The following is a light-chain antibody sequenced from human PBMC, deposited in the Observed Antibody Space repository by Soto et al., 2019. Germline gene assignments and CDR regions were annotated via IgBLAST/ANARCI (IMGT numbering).Light chain of an antibody. V-gene: IGKV3-20*01. CDR3: QHYGSLVPT. Sequence: IVLTQSPGTLSLSPGERATLSCRASQSVSSSYLAWYQQKPGQAPRLLIYGASSRDTGIPDRFSGSGSGTDFTLTSSSLEPEDVAVYYCQHYGSLVPTFGGGTKVVIK. CDR1: QSVSSSY. CDR2: GAS. J-gene: IGKJ4*01.